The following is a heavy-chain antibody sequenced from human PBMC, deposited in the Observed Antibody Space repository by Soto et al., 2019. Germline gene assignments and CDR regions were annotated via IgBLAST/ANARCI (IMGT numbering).Heavy chain of an antibody. CDR2: ISAYNGNT. D-gene: IGHD3-16*02. CDR1: SYTFTSYG. Sequence: ASVKVSCKASSYTFTSYGISWVRQAPGQGLEWMGWISAYNGNTNYAQKLQGRVTMTTDTSTSTAYMELRSLRSDDTAVYYCARDAPRGLRLGELSLLSYWGQGTLVTVSS. CDR3: ARDAPRGLRLGELSLLSY. V-gene: IGHV1-18*04. J-gene: IGHJ4*02.